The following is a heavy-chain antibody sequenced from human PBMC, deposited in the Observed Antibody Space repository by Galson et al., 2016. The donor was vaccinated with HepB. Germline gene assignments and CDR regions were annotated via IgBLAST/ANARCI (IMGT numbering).Heavy chain of an antibody. CDR3: AAVRSGTGAFAV. D-gene: IGHD1-26*01. V-gene: IGHV1-58*01. CDR2: IVVGSGNT. J-gene: IGHJ3*01. CDR1: GFTFNRSA. Sequence: SCKASGFTFNRSAVQWVRQARGQRLEWIGWIVVGSGNTNNAQKFQERVTINRDMSTSTVYMELRSLRSEDTAVYYCAAVRSGTGAFAVWGQGTMVSVSS.